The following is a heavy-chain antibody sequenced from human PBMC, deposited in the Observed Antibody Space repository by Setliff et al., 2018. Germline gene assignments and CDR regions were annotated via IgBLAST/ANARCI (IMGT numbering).Heavy chain of an antibody. Sequence: ASVKVSCKASGFTFKTYSFSWIRQAPGQGLEWVGWISGYNSNTTYAQNFQGRVTMTTDASTNTAYMELRSLGSDDTAVYYCATFRGYTYGYDYWGQGTLVTVSS. D-gene: IGHD5-18*01. CDR2: ISGYNSNT. J-gene: IGHJ4*02. CDR1: GFTFKTYS. V-gene: IGHV1-18*01. CDR3: ATFRGYTYGYDY.